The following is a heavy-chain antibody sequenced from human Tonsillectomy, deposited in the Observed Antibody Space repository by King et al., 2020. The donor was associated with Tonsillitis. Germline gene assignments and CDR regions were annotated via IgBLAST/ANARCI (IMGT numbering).Heavy chain of an antibody. CDR2: ISSSSSYI. CDR1: GFTFSTYS. J-gene: IGHJ4*02. D-gene: IGHD2-21*02. V-gene: IGHV3-21*01. CDR3: ARDVPYSYCGGDCYAFDY. Sequence: VQLVESGGGLVKPGGSLRLSCAASGFTFSTYSMNWVRQAPGKGLEWVSSISSSSSYIYYADSVKGRFTIPRDNAKNSLYLQMNSLRAEDTAVYYCARDVPYSYCGGDCYAFDYWGQGTLVTVPS.